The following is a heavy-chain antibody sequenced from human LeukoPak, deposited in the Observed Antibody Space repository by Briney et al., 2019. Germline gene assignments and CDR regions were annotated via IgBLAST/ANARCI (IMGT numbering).Heavy chain of an antibody. D-gene: IGHD6-13*01. J-gene: IGHJ5*02. Sequence: GGSLRLSCAASGFTFSSYEMNWVRQAPGKGLEWVSYISSSGSTIYYADSVKGRFTISRDNAKNSLYQQMNSLRAEDTAVYYCARVYRSSPNWFDPWGQGTLVTVSS. CDR3: ARVYRSSPNWFDP. V-gene: IGHV3-48*03. CDR2: ISSSGSTI. CDR1: GFTFSSYE.